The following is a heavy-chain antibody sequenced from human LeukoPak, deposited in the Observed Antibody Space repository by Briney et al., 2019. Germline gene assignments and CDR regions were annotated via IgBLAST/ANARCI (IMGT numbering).Heavy chain of an antibody. V-gene: IGHV4-31*03. D-gene: IGHD6-19*01. CDR3: ARGSSGWYNWFDP. CDR2: IYYSGST. Sequence: SETLSLTCTVSGDSISSGGYYWSWIRQHPGKGLEWIGYIYYSGSTYYNPSLKSRVTISVDTSKNQFSLKLSSVTAADTAVYYCARGSSGWYNWFDPWGQGTLVTVSS. J-gene: IGHJ5*02. CDR1: GDSISSGGYY.